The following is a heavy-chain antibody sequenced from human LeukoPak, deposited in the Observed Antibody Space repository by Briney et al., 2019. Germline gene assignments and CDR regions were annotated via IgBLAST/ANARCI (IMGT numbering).Heavy chain of an antibody. D-gene: IGHD6-13*01. J-gene: IGHJ4*02. Sequence: PGRSLRLSCAASGFTFGDYAMHWVRQAPGKGLEWVSGISWNSGSIGYADSVKGRFTISRDNAKNSLYLQMNSLRAEDTALYYCAKSGGASYSTSRTGFDYWGQGTLVTVSS. V-gene: IGHV3-9*01. CDR2: ISWNSGSI. CDR1: GFTFGDYA. CDR3: AKSGGASYSTSRTGFDY.